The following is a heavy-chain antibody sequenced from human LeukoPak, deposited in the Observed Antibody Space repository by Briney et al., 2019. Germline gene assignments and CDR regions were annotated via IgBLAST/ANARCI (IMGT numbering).Heavy chain of an antibody. CDR3: ARANAAAGTSYFDY. Sequence: SETLSLTCTVSGGSISSGGYYWSWIRQPPGKGLEWIGYTYHSGSTYYNPSLKSRVTISVDRSKNQFSLKLSSVTAADTAVYYCARANAAAGTSYFDYWGQGTLVTVSS. V-gene: IGHV4-30-2*01. J-gene: IGHJ4*02. D-gene: IGHD6-13*01. CDR2: TYHSGST. CDR1: GGSISSGGYY.